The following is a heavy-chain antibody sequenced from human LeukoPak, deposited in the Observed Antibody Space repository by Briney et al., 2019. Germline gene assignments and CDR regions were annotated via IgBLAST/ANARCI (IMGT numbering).Heavy chain of an antibody. Sequence: GGSLRLSCAASGFTLSNFWMAWVRQAPGKGLEWVANIKQDESEKQYVASVRGRFSISRDNARNLLYLQMNRLRAEDTAVYYCARDRGIAADGTVGWFDLWGQGTLVTVSS. D-gene: IGHD6-13*01. CDR3: ARDRGIAADGTVGWFDL. J-gene: IGHJ5*02. V-gene: IGHV3-7*01. CDR1: GFTLSNFW. CDR2: IKQDESEK.